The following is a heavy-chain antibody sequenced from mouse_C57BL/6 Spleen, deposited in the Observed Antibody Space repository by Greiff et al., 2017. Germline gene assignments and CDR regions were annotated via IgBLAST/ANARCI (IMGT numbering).Heavy chain of an antibody. CDR1: GYTFTSYW. CDR2: IDPSDSYT. D-gene: IGHD1-1*01. Sequence: QVQLQQPGAEFVKPGASVKLSCKASGYTFTSYWMQWVKQRPGQGLEWIGEIDPSDSYTNYNQKFKGKATLTVDTSSSTAYMQLSSLTSEDSAVYYCARGDYYGSSPLLAYWGQGTLVTVSA. J-gene: IGHJ3*01. V-gene: IGHV1-50*01. CDR3: ARGDYYGSSPLLAY.